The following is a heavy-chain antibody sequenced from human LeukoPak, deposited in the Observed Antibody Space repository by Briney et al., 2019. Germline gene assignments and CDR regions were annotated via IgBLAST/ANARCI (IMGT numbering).Heavy chain of an antibody. Sequence: ASVKVSCKASGYTFTGYYMHWVRQAPGQGLEWMGWINPNSGGTNYAQKFQGRVTMTRDTSISTAYMELSRLRSDDTAVYYCARGDNRNDDVDWFDPWGQGTLVTVSS. D-gene: IGHD1-1*01. CDR2: INPNSGGT. CDR3: ARGDNRNDDVDWFDP. J-gene: IGHJ5*02. CDR1: GYTFTGYY. V-gene: IGHV1-2*02.